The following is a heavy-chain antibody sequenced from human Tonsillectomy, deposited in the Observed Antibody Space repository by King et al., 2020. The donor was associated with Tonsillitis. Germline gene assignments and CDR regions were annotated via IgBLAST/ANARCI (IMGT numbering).Heavy chain of an antibody. D-gene: IGHD3-16*01. Sequence: QLVQSGGGLVKPGGSLRLSCAASGFTFSSYSMNWVRQAPGKGLEWVSSISSSSSYIYYADSVKGRFTISRDNAKNSLYLQMNSLRAEDTAVYYCARMVAPYTPVDVWGQGTTVTVSS. CDR1: GFTFSSYS. J-gene: IGHJ6*02. V-gene: IGHV3-21*01. CDR2: ISSSSSYI. CDR3: ARMVAPYTPVDV.